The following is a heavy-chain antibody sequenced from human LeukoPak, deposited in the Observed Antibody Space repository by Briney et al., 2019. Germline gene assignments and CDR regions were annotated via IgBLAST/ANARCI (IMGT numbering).Heavy chain of an antibody. CDR2: IMPIFRKA. CDR1: GGTFKSYT. Sequence: GASVKVSCKTSGGTFKSYTVHWVRQAPGQGLEWMGRIMPIFRKADYAQKFQDRVTITADESTNTAYMELSNLRSEDAAMYYCARDQNYYDTSGLDYWGQGTLVTVSS. V-gene: IGHV1-69*01. CDR3: ARDQNYYDTSGLDY. D-gene: IGHD3-22*01. J-gene: IGHJ4*02.